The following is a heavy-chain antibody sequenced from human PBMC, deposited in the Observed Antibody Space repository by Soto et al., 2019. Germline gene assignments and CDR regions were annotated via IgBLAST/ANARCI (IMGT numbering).Heavy chain of an antibody. V-gene: IGHV4-59*01. CDR2: IYYSGST. CDR1: GGSISSYY. D-gene: IGHD3-10*01. J-gene: IGHJ6*02. CDR3: ARVFTMVRGVRYYGMDV. Sequence: ETLSLTCTVSGGSISSYYWSWIRQPPGKGLEWIGYIYYSGSTNYNPSLKSRVTISVDTSKNQFSLKLSSVTAADTAVYYCARVFTMVRGVRYYGMDVWGQGST.